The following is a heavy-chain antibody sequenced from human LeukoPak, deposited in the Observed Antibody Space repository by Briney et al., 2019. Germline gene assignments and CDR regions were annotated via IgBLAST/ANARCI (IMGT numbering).Heavy chain of an antibody. CDR3: ARERVTGTSYYYYYGMDV. J-gene: IGHJ6*02. D-gene: IGHD6-19*01. CDR2: IWHDGSNK. Sequence: PGGSVRLSCAASGFTFSSYAMHWVRQASGKGLEWVAVIWHDGSNKYYAASVKGRFTVSRDNSKNTLYLQINSLRAEDTAVYYCARERVTGTSYYYYYGMDVWGQGTTVTVSS. V-gene: IGHV3-33*01. CDR1: GFTFSSYA.